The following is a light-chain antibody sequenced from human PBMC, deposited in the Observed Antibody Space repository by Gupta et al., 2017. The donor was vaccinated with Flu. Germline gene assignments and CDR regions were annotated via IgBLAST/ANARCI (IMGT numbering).Light chain of an antibody. Sequence: NFILTQPHPVSESPGKTVTIYCTRRSGNIASNYVQWYQQRPGRSPTPVIYEDNQRPSGVPDRFSGSIDSSSNSASLTISGLKTEDGADYYCQSYDGGYFVAFGGGTKLTVL. V-gene: IGLV6-57*01. CDR1: SGNIASNY. CDR3: QSYDGGYFVA. J-gene: IGLJ2*01. CDR2: EDN.